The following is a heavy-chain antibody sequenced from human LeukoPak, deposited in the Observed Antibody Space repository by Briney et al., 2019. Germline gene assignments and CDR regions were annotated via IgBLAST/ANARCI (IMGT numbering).Heavy chain of an antibody. D-gene: IGHD1-14*01. J-gene: IGHJ4*02. V-gene: IGHV3-74*01. CDR3: SRDFNGRNDF. CDR2: INPDGSRT. Sequence: GGSLRLSCVASGFTFSSNWMHWVRQGPGKGLVWVSRINPDGSRTDYAESVKGRFTISRDNAKNTLSLEMNSLGDEDTAVYYCSRDFNGRNDFWGQGTLVTVSS. CDR1: GFTFSSNW.